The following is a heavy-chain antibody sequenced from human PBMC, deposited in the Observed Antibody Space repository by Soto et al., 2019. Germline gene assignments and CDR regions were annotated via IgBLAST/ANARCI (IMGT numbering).Heavy chain of an antibody. CDR2: INPSGGST. CDR1: GYTFTSYY. V-gene: IGHV1-46*01. Sequence: QVQLVQSGAEVKKPGASVKVSCKASGYTFTSYYMHWVRQAPGQGLEWMGIINPSGGSTSYAQKFQGRVTMTRDTYTSTVYMELSSLRSEDTAVYYCARDRGVRGASGGFDPWGQGTLVTVSS. CDR3: ARDRGVRGASGGFDP. D-gene: IGHD3-10*01. J-gene: IGHJ5*02.